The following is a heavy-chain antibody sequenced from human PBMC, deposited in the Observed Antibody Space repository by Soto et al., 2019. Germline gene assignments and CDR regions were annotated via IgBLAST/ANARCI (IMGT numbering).Heavy chain of an antibody. CDR3: ARERKSDYFDY. CDR2: IWYDGSNK. Sequence: QVQLVESGGGVVQPGRSLRLSCAASGFTFSSCGMHWVRQAPGKGLEWVAVIWYDGSNKYYADSVKGRFTISRDNSKNTLYLQMNSLRAEDTAVYYCARERKSDYFDYWGQGTLVTVSS. V-gene: IGHV3-33*01. D-gene: IGHD2-21*01. J-gene: IGHJ4*02. CDR1: GFTFSSCG.